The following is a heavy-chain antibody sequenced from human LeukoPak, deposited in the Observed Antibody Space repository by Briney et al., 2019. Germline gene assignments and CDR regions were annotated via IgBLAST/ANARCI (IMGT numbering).Heavy chain of an antibody. CDR1: GYSISTGYY. D-gene: IGHD3-3*01. V-gene: IGHV4-38-2*01. J-gene: IGHJ5*02. Sequence: ASETLSLTCAVSGYSISTGYYWGWIRQPPGRGLEWIGSLSHSETLYQSGNSNYNPSLKSRVTISLDTSKNQFSLKLSSVTAADTAVYYCATFFWSGYSSWGQGTLVTVSS. CDR2: LSHSETLYQSGNS. CDR3: ATFFWSGYSS.